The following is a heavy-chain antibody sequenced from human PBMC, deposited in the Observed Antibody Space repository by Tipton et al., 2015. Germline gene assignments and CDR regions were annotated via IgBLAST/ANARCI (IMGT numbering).Heavy chain of an antibody. D-gene: IGHD3-22*01. V-gene: IGHV3-48*03. CDR3: TRGSGSYDSSDFDN. Sequence: LSLTCAASGFTFSNFDMNWVRQAPGKGLEWVSYISSSGSNIYYADSVRGRFTISRDNAKNSLSLQMNSLRAEDTAVYYCTRGSGSYDSSDFDNWGQGTLVTVPS. J-gene: IGHJ4*02. CDR1: GFTFSNFD. CDR2: ISSSGSNI.